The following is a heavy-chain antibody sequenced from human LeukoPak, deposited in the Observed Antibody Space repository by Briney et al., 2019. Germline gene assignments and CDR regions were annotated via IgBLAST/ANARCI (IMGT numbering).Heavy chain of an antibody. Sequence: ASVKVSCKASGYTFTGYYMHWVRQAPGQGLEWMGRINPNSGGTNYAQKFQGRVTMTRDTSISTAYMELSRLRSDATAVYYCARESFIGGATKEGFDIWGQGTMVTVSS. J-gene: IGHJ3*02. V-gene: IGHV1-2*06. CDR1: GYTFTGYY. CDR2: INPNSGGT. CDR3: ARESFIGGATKEGFDI. D-gene: IGHD1-26*01.